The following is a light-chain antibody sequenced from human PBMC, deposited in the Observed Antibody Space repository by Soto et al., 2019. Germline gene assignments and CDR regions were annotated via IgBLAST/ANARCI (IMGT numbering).Light chain of an antibody. V-gene: IGKV1-5*03. CDR2: KTS. Sequence: DIQMTQSPSTLSASVGDRVTITCRASQSISPWLAWYQQKPGKAPKVLIYKTSTLQSGVPSRFSGSGSGTELTLTISSLQPDDFATYYCQHYKTYSRTFGQGTKVEI. CDR3: QHYKTYSRT. CDR1: QSISPW. J-gene: IGKJ1*01.